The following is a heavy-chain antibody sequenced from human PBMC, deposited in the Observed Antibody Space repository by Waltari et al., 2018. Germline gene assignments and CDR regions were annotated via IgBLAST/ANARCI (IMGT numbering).Heavy chain of an antibody. J-gene: IGHJ4*02. CDR3: ARAAITGTGFDF. CDR2: ISSIGTSI. Sequence: EMQLVESGGGLVQPGGSLRLSCAASGFTFTTYEMNWVRQAPGKVVEWSSYISSIGTSIYYADSVKGRFTISRDNAQDSLYLQMNSLRAEDTAVYYCARAAITGTGFDFWGQGSLVTVSS. D-gene: IGHD1-20*01. CDR1: GFTFTTYE. V-gene: IGHV3-48*03.